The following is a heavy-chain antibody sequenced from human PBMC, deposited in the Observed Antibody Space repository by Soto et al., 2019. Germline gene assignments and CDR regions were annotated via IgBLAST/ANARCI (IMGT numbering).Heavy chain of an antibody. J-gene: IGHJ6*02. CDR3: AAGDDGYYYYGMDV. CDR1: GFTFTRSA. Sequence: QMQLVQSGPEVKKPGTSVKVSCKASGFTFTRSAVQWVRQARGQRLEWIGWIVVGSGNTNYAQKFQERVTITRDMSTSTAYMELSSLRSEDTAVYYCAAGDDGYYYYGMDVWGQGTTVTVSS. V-gene: IGHV1-58*01. CDR2: IVVGSGNT. D-gene: IGHD3-10*01.